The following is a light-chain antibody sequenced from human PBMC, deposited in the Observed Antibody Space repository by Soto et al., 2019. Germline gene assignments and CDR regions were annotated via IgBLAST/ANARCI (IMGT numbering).Light chain of an antibody. V-gene: IGKV3-15*01. CDR1: QFIGSN. Sequence: MTQSTVTLSVSPGERATLSCRASQFIGSNLAWYQQKPAQPPRLLIYDASTRATGIPARFSGSGSGTEFTLTISSLQSEDFAVYYCQQYNNWPPLTFGGGTKVDIK. CDR2: DAS. J-gene: IGKJ4*01. CDR3: QQYNNWPPLT.